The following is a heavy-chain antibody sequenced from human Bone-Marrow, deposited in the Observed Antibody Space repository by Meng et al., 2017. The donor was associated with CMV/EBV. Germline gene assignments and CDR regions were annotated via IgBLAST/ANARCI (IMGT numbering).Heavy chain of an antibody. J-gene: IGHJ4*02. CDR3: AKASSSWSAPLGYYFDY. D-gene: IGHD6-13*01. V-gene: IGHV3-9*01. Sequence: GGSLRLSCAASGFTFDDYAMHWVRQAPGKGLEWVPSISWNSGSIGYADSVKGRFTISRDNAKNSLYLQMISLRAEDTALYYCAKASSSWSAPLGYYFDYWGQGTLVTVSS. CDR1: GFTFDDYA. CDR2: ISWNSGSI.